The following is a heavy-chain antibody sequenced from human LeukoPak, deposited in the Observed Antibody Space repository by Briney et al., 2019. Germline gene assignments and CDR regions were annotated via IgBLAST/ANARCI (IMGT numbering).Heavy chain of an antibody. CDR1: GGSIKSHY. CDR2: VFNGGRT. V-gene: IGHV4-59*11. CDR3: AKETRRDGYSFDY. J-gene: IGHJ4*02. Sequence: SETLSLTCPVSGGSIKSHYWSWIRQSPGKGLEWIGYVFNGGRTNYNPSLKSRVTMSLDTSRGQFSLRLSSVTAADTAVYYCAKETRRDGYSFDYWGQGTLVTVSS. D-gene: IGHD5-24*01.